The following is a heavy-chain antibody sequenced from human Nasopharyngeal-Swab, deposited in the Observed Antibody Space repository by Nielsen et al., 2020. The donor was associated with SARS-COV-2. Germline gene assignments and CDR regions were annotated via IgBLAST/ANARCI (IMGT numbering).Heavy chain of an antibody. V-gene: IGHV3-23*01. CDR3: AKDWGVRELDD. D-gene: IGHD3-10*01. J-gene: IGHJ4*02. CDR2: ISGSGGST. Sequence: GESLKISCAASGFTFSSYAMSWVRQAPGKGLEWVSAISGSGGSTYYADSVKGRFTISRDNSKNTLYLQMNSLRAEDTAVYYCAKDWGVRELDDWGQGTLVTVS. CDR1: GFTFSSYA.